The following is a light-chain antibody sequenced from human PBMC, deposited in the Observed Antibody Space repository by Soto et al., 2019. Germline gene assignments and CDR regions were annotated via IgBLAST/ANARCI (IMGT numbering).Light chain of an antibody. CDR2: EVN. V-gene: IGLV2-18*01. J-gene: IGLJ1*01. Sequence: QSALTQPPSVSGSPGQSVTISCTGTSSDVGSYNRLSWYQQPPGTAPKLIMYEVNTRPSGVPDRFSGSKSGSTASLTISGLPDEDEAYYYCSLYISGSTYVFGTGTKVTVL. CDR1: SSDVGSYNR. CDR3: SLYISGSTYV.